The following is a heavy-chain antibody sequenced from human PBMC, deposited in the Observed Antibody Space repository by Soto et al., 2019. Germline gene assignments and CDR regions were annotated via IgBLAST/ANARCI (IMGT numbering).Heavy chain of an antibody. CDR3: ATKGESLRYFDWLLHEFDY. CDR1: GFPVSSNY. CDR2: IYSGGST. J-gene: IGHJ4*02. Sequence: GGSLRLSCAASGFPVSSNYMSWVRQAPGKGLEWVSVIYSGGSTYYADSVKGRFTISRDNSKNTLYLQMNSLRAEDTAVYYCATKGESLRYFDWLLHEFDYWGQGTLVTVSS. D-gene: IGHD3-9*01. V-gene: IGHV3-53*05.